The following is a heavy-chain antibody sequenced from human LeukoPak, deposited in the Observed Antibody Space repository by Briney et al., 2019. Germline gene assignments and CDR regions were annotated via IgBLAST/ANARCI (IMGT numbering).Heavy chain of an antibody. CDR1: GYTFTSYY. Sequence: ASVKVSCKASGYTFTSYYMHWVRQAPGQGLEWMGIINPSGGSTSYAQKFQGRVTMTRDTSTSTVYMELSSLRSEDTAVYYCAKDTGPRLDYYYGMDVWGQGTTVTVSS. CDR2: INPSGGST. V-gene: IGHV1-46*01. J-gene: IGHJ6*02. CDR3: AKDTGPRLDYYYGMDV. D-gene: IGHD6-25*01.